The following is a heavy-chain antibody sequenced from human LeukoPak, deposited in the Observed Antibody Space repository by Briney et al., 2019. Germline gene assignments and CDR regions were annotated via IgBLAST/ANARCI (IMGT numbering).Heavy chain of an antibody. CDR3: ARGRRWLQVFDY. D-gene: IGHD5-24*01. Sequence: PSETLSLTCAVYGGSFSDYYWSWIRQPPGKGLEWIGEINHSGSTNYNPSLKSRVTISVDTSKNQFSLKLSSVTAADTAVYYCARGRRWLQVFDYWGQGTLVTVSS. V-gene: IGHV4-34*01. J-gene: IGHJ4*02. CDR2: INHSGST. CDR1: GGSFSDYY.